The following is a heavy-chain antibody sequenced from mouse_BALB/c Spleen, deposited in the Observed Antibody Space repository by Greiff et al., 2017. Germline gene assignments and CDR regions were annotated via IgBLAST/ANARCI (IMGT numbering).Heavy chain of an antibody. CDR2: IYPYNGGT. J-gene: IGHJ3*01. V-gene: IGHV1S29*02. Sequence: VQLQQSGPELVKPGASVKISCKASGYTFTDYNMHWVKQSHGKSLEWIGYIYPYNGGTGYNQKFKSKATLTVDNSSSTAYMELRSLTSEDSAVYYCASGGPMITTGRFAYWGQGTLVTVSA. CDR3: ASGGPMITTGRFAY. D-gene: IGHD2-4*01. CDR1: GYTFTDYN.